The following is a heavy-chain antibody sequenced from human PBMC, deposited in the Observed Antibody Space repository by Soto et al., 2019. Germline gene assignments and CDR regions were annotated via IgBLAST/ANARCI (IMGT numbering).Heavy chain of an antibody. J-gene: IGHJ5*02. D-gene: IGHD6-6*01. CDR1: GYTFTGYY. CDR3: ARGGLAARRPSLNWFDP. CDR2: IDPNSGGT. Sequence: ASVKVSCKASGYTFTGYYMHWVRQAPGQGLEWMGWIDPNSGGTNYAQKFQGRVTMTRDTSISTAYMELSRLRSDDTAVYYCARGGLAARRPSLNWFDPWGQGTLVTVSS. V-gene: IGHV1-2*02.